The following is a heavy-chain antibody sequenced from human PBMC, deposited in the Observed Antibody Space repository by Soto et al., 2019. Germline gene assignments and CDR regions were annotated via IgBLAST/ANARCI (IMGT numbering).Heavy chain of an antibody. CDR2: IYYRGST. CDR1: GGSISSYY. J-gene: IGHJ6*03. CDR3: AITSYCSGGSCLYAGDYYYYMDV. Sequence: SETLSLTCTVSGGSISSYYWSWIRQPPWKGLEWIGYIYYRGSTNYNPSLKSRVTISVDTSKNQFSLKRSSVTAADTAVYYCAITSYCSGGSCLYAGDYYYYMDVWGKGTTVTVSS. D-gene: IGHD2-15*01. V-gene: IGHV4-59*08.